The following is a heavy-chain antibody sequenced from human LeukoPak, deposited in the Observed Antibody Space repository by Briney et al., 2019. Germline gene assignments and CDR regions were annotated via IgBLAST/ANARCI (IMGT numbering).Heavy chain of an antibody. CDR2: ISYDGSNK. Sequence: GGSLRLSCAASGFTFRSYWMTWVRQAPGKGLEWVAVISYDGSNKYYADSVKGRFTISRDNSKNTLYLQMNSLRAEDTAVYYCANVIAVAGTDAFDIWGQGTMVTVSS. CDR1: GFTFRSYW. J-gene: IGHJ3*02. D-gene: IGHD6-19*01. CDR3: ANVIAVAGTDAFDI. V-gene: IGHV3-30*18.